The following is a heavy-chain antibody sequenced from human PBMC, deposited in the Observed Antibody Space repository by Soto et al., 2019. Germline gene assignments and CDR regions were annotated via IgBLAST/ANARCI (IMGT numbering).Heavy chain of an antibody. CDR1: GGTFSSYA. V-gene: IGHV1-69*01. Sequence: QVQLVQSGAEVKKPGSSVKVSCKASGGTFSSYAISWVRQAPGQGLEWMGGIIHIFGTANYAQKFQGRVTITADESTSTAYMELSSLRSEDTAVYYCARDLDCSSTSCRSWFDPWGQGTLVTVSS. CDR3: ARDLDCSSTSCRSWFDP. CDR2: IIHIFGTA. J-gene: IGHJ5*02. D-gene: IGHD2-2*01.